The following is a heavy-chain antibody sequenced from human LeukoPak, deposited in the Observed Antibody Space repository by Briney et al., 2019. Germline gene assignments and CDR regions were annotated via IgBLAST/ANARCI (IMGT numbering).Heavy chain of an antibody. V-gene: IGHV4-61*02. CDR1: GGSISSGSYY. Sequence: MSSQTLSLTCTVSGGSISSGSYYWSWIRQPAGKGLEWIGRIYTSGSTNYNPSLKSRVTISVDTSKNQFSLKLSSVTAADTAVYYCARVSGTSYYYYYYMDVWGKGTTVTVSS. CDR2: IYTSGST. J-gene: IGHJ6*03. CDR3: ARVSGTSYYYYYYMDV. D-gene: IGHD1-26*01.